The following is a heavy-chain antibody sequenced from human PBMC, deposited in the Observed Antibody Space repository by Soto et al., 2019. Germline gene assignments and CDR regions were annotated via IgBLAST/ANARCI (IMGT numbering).Heavy chain of an antibody. D-gene: IGHD2-2*01. J-gene: IGHJ4*01. V-gene: IGHV3-74*01. CDR2: INSDGNTR. CDR1: GFPFSTNW. Sequence: GGSLRLSCAASGFPFSTNWMHWVRQAPGQGLVWVSRINSDGNTRDYADSVQGRFTISRDNAKNTLYLQMNSLRAEDTAVYYCTKRRYCPSTTCFDYWGQGTLVTVS. CDR3: TKRRYCPSTTCFDY.